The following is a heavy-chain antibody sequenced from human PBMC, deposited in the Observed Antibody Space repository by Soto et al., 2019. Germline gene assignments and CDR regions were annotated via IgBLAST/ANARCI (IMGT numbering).Heavy chain of an antibody. D-gene: IGHD6-13*01. V-gene: IGHV4-59*12. CDR1: GCTISSYY. Sequence: SETLSLTCTFSGCTISSYYWSWIRQPPGKGLEWIGYIYYTGTTNYNPSLKSRVTISVGKSKNQFSLKLSSVTAADTAVYYCARAAMGGSSWPFDYWGQGTLVTVSS. CDR2: IYYTGTT. J-gene: IGHJ4*02. CDR3: ARAAMGGSSWPFDY.